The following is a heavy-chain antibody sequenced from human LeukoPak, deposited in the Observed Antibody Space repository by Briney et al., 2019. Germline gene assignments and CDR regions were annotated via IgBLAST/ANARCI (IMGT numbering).Heavy chain of an antibody. CDR3: SRESGPFCPFGY. Sequence: SETLSLTCTVSGGSISSSTYYWGWIRQSPGKGLEWIGSIYYSGSTYYHPSLNSRVTMSLDESKNQLSLNLTSVTAADTAIYYCSRESGPFCPFGYWGQGTLVTVPS. J-gene: IGHJ4*02. V-gene: IGHV4-39*07. D-gene: IGHD1-26*01. CDR2: IYYSGST. CDR1: GGSISSSTYY.